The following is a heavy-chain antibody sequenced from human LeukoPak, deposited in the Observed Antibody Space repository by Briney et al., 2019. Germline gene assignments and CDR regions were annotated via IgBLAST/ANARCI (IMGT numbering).Heavy chain of an antibody. CDR1: GYTFTSYG. V-gene: IGHV1-18*01. J-gene: IGHJ6*02. CDR3: ARDLNFGCSGGSCYSGSYYYYYGMDV. CDR2: ISAYNGNT. D-gene: IGHD2-15*01. Sequence: ASVKVSCKASGYTFTSYGISWVRQAPGQGLEWMGWISAYNGNTNYAQKLQGRVTMTTDTSTSTAYMELRSLRSDDTAVYYCARDLNFGCSGGSCYSGSYYYYYGMDVWGQGTTVTVSS.